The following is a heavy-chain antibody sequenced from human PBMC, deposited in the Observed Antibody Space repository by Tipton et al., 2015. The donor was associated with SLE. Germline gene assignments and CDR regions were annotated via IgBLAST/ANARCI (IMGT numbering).Heavy chain of an antibody. CDR3: ASILNHAFDY. D-gene: IGHD2-8*01. Sequence: TLSLTCTVSGASISSHYWSWIRQPPGKGLEWIGDISDSGNTIDNPSLKSRLTISVDTSKNQFSLKLRSVTAADTAVYYCASILNHAFDYWGQGTLVTVSS. CDR1: GASISSHY. J-gene: IGHJ4*02. V-gene: IGHV4-59*11. CDR2: ISDSGNT.